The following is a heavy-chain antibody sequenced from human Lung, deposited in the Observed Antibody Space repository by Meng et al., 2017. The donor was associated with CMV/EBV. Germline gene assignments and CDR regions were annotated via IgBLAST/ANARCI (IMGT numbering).Heavy chain of an antibody. CDR1: GGTFSNYG. CDR3: ARDVDTTLVGSGWFDP. J-gene: IGHJ5*02. D-gene: IGHD5-18*01. Sequence: QVQLVQSGTEVKKPGSSVKVSCKASGGTFSNYGISWLRQAPGQGLEWMGGIIPIVGLTNYAQKFQRRVTITADKSTTTAYLELSSLRSADTAVYYCARDVDTTLVGSGWFDPWGQGTLVTVSS. V-gene: IGHV1-69*10. CDR2: IIPIVGLT.